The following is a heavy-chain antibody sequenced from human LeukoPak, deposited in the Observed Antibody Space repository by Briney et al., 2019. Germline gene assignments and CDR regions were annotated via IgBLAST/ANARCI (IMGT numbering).Heavy chain of an antibody. V-gene: IGHV4-39*07. D-gene: IGHD6-6*01. CDR3: ARLAARTGRKYYYFYMDV. CDR2: IFYSGTT. Sequence: PSETLSLTCAVSGGSISISDHYWAWIRQPPGKGLEWIGSIFYSGTTYYNPSLKSRVTILVDTSKNQFSLKLSSVTAADTALYYCARLAARTGRKYYYFYMDVWGKGTTVTVSS. J-gene: IGHJ6*03. CDR1: GGSISISDHY.